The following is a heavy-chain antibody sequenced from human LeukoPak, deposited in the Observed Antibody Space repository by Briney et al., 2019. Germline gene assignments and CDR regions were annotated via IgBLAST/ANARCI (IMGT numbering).Heavy chain of an antibody. D-gene: IGHD5-18*01. CDR1: GLTISNYW. CDR2: VNDRGTGT. V-gene: IGHV3-23*01. CDR3: AKGLKTAVGPYMGYHYYMDV. J-gene: IGHJ6*03. Sequence: GGSLRLSCAASGLTISNYWMSWVRQAPGKGLEWVSTVNDRGTGTYYADSVKGRFTISRDNSKNTLSLQMISLRAEDTALYYCAKGLKTAVGPYMGYHYYMDVWGKGTTVTVSS.